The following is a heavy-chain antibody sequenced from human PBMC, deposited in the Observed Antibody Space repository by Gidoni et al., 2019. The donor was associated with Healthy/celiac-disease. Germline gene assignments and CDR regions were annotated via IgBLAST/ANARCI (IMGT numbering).Heavy chain of an antibody. Sequence: EVQLLESGGGLVQPEGSLRLSCAASGSTFSTYPMSWVRQAPGKGLEWVSAISGSGGSTYYADSVKGRFTISRGNSKNTLYQQMNSLRAEDTAVYYCAKDIIAVAGTGMLTFDYCGQGTLVTVSS. J-gene: IGHJ4*02. D-gene: IGHD6-19*01. CDR1: GSTFSTYP. CDR3: AKDIIAVAGTGMLTFDY. CDR2: ISGSGGST. V-gene: IGHV3-23*01.